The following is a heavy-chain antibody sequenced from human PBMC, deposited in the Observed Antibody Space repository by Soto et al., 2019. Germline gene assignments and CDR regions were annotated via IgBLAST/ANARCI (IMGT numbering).Heavy chain of an antibody. V-gene: IGHV3-7*01. Sequence: QLGGSLRLSCAASGFTFSSYWMSWVRQAPGKGLEWVANIKQDGSEKYYVDSVKGRFTISRDNAKNSLYLQMNSLRAEDTAVYYCAREIKSSSYYYYYGMDVWGQGTTVTVSS. CDR2: IKQDGSEK. J-gene: IGHJ6*02. D-gene: IGHD6-19*01. CDR1: GFTFSSYW. CDR3: AREIKSSSYYYYYGMDV.